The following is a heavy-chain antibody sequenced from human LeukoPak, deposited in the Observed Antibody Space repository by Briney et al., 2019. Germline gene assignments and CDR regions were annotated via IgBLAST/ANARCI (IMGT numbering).Heavy chain of an antibody. J-gene: IGHJ4*02. CDR3: AGYGSDAGYVDTAMFTGVPFDY. D-gene: IGHD5-18*01. V-gene: IGHV1-24*01. Sequence: ASVKVSCKVSGYTLTELSMHWVRQAPGKGLEWMGGFDPEDGETIYAQKFRGRVTMTEDTSTDTAYMELSSLRSEDTAVYYCAGYGSDAGYVDTAMFTGVPFDYWGQGTLVTVSS. CDR1: GYTLTELS. CDR2: FDPEDGET.